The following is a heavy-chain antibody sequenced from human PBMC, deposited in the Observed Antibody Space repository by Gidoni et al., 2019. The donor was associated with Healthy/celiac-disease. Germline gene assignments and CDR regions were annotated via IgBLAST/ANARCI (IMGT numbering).Heavy chain of an antibody. D-gene: IGHD2-15*01. CDR2: IYPGDSDT. J-gene: IGHJ2*01. Sequence: EVQLVQSGAEVTKRGESLKISCKGSGYSFTSYWIGWVRQMPGKGLEWMGIIYPGDSDTRYSPSFQGQVTISADKSISTAYLQWSSLKASDTAMYYCARQGCSGGSCYSAVGYFDLWGRGTLVTVSS. V-gene: IGHV5-51*01. CDR3: ARQGCSGGSCYSAVGYFDL. CDR1: GYSFTSYW.